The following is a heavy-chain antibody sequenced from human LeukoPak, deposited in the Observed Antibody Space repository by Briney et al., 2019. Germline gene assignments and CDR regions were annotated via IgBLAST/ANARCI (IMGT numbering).Heavy chain of an antibody. CDR2: IYYSGST. V-gene: IGHV4-39*01. CDR1: GGSISSSSYY. J-gene: IGHJ3*02. D-gene: IGHD2-2*02. CDR3: ARFRYTSDAFDI. Sequence: PSETLSLTCTVSGGSISSSSYYWGWIRQPPGKGLEWIGSIYYSGSTYYNPSLKSRVTISVDTSKNQFSLKLSSVTAADTAVYYCARFRYTSDAFDIWGQGTMDTVSS.